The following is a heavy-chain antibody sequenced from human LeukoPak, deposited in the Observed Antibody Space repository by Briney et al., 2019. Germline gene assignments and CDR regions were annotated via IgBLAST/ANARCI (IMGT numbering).Heavy chain of an antibody. V-gene: IGHV3-21*01. D-gene: IGHD2-21*01. CDR1: GLTFSSYS. J-gene: IGHJ4*02. Sequence: GGSLRLSCAASGLTFSSYSMNWVRQAPGKGLEWVSSISSSSSYIYYADSVKGRFTISRDNSKNTLCLQMNSLRAEDTAVYYCARAKDLVAIFDYWGQGTLVTVSS. CDR3: ARAKDLVAIFDY. CDR2: ISSSSSYI.